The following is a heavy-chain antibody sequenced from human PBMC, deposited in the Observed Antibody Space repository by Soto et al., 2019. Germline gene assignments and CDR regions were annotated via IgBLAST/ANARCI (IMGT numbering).Heavy chain of an antibody. V-gene: IGHV3-53*04. CDR1: GFTVSSNY. CDR3: ALMVRGVPAVGGFDY. D-gene: IGHD3-10*01. J-gene: IGHJ4*02. Sequence: QPGGSLRLSCAASGFTVSSNYMSWVRQAPGKGLEWVSVIYSGGSTYYADSVKGRFTISRHNSKNTLYLQMNSLRAEDTAVYYCALMVRGVPAVGGFDYWGQGTLVTVSS. CDR2: IYSGGST.